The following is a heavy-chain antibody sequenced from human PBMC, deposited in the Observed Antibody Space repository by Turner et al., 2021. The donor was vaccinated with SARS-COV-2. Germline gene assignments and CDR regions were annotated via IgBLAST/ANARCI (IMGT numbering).Heavy chain of an antibody. J-gene: IGHJ4*02. CDR3: AKGPFFDY. V-gene: IGHV3-30*18. CDR1: GFTFSHYA. CDR2: ISYDGSEK. Sequence: QVQLVESGGGVVQPGRSLSPSCAASGFTFSHYAIHWVRQVPGKGLEWVAVISYDGSEKFYADTVKGRFTISRDNSKNTLYLQMNSLRPEETAVYYCAKGPFFDYWGQGTLVTVSS.